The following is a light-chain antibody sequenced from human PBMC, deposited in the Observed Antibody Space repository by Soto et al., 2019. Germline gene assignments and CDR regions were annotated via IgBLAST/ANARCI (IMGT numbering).Light chain of an antibody. CDR1: QSINSN. Sequence: IVMTQSPATLSVSPGERATLSCRASQSINSNLAWYQQKPGQAPRLLMFRASIRATGFPARFSGSGSWTEFNITISSLQSEDSAIYYCQQYNNWPRATFGGGTKVEIK. J-gene: IGKJ4*01. V-gene: IGKV3-15*01. CDR2: RAS. CDR3: QQYNNWPRAT.